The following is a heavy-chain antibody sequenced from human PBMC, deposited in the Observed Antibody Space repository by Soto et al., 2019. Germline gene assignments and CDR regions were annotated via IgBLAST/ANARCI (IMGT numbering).Heavy chain of an antibody. Sequence: VQLVESGGGLVQPGGSLKLSCAASGFTFSGSAMHWVRQASGKGLEWVGRIRSKANSYATAYAASVKGRFTISRDDSKNTAYLQMNSLKTEDTAVYYCTTTDTGWFDPWGQGTLVTVSS. CDR2: IRSKANSYAT. D-gene: IGHD2-2*02. CDR1: GFTFSGSA. CDR3: TTTDTGWFDP. V-gene: IGHV3-73*01. J-gene: IGHJ5*02.